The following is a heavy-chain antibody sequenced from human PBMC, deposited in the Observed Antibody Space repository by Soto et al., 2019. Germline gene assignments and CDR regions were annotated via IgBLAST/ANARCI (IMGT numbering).Heavy chain of an antibody. CDR3: ARGVSGSYYLTTVDYFDY. CDR2: IYYSRST. J-gene: IGHJ4*02. CDR1: VASISSYY. V-gene: IGHV4-59*01. Sequence: SETLSLTCTVSVASISSYYWSWIRQPPGKGQLWIGFIYYSRSTNYNPSLKSRVTIPVNKSNNQFTLKLSAVTASITAVYYCARGVSGSYYLTTVDYFDYWGQGTLVTVSS. D-gene: IGHD1-26*01.